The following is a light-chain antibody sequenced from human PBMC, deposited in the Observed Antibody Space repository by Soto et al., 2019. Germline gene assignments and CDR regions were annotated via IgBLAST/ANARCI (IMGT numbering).Light chain of an antibody. Sequence: QSVLTHPPSASPTPGQRVTMACSGSSSNIESNTVTWYQQLPGTAPKLVIYSNYDRPSGVPDRFSGSTSGTSASLVIRGLQSEDEADYYCAAWDDILNGYVFGAGTKVTVL. CDR1: SSNIESNT. V-gene: IGLV1-44*01. CDR3: AAWDDILNGYV. J-gene: IGLJ1*01. CDR2: SNY.